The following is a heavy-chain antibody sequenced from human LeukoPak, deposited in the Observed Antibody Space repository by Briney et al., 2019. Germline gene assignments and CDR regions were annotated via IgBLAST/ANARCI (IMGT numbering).Heavy chain of an antibody. CDR1: GYIFSNDW. Sequence: GESLNISRKGSGYIFSNDWMGWVRQMPGKGLEWMGIIYPGDSDTRYSPSFQGQVTISADKSISTAYLQWSSLEASDTAMYYCARRGCNGGSCYGYWGQGTLVTVSS. CDR2: IYPGDSDT. V-gene: IGHV5-51*01. CDR3: ARRGCNGGSCYGY. D-gene: IGHD2-15*01. J-gene: IGHJ4*02.